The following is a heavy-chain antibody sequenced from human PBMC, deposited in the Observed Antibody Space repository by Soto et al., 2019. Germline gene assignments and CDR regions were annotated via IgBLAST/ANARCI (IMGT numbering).Heavy chain of an antibody. D-gene: IGHD1-1*01. Sequence: SETLSLTCTVSGGSISNYYWNWIRQPPGKGLEWIGYIYYSGSTIYNPSLKSRVTISVDTSKNQFSLKLRSVTAADTAVYYCARDENGYYFDYWGQGTLVTVSS. V-gene: IGHV4-59*01. CDR1: GGSISNYY. CDR3: ARDENGYYFDY. J-gene: IGHJ4*02. CDR2: IYYSGST.